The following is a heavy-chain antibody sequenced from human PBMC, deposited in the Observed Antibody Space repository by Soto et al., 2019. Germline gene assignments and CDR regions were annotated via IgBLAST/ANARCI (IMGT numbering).Heavy chain of an antibody. J-gene: IGHJ4*02. V-gene: IGHV3-30-3*01. CDR1: GFTFSSYA. CDR3: ARGGVGPFNFDY. D-gene: IGHD1-26*01. CDR2: ISYDGSNK. Sequence: GGSLRLSCAASGFTFSSYAMHWVRQAPGKGLEWVAVISYDGSNKYYADSVKGRFTISRDNSKNTLYLQMNSLRAEDTAAYYCARGGVGPFNFDYWGQGTLVTVSS.